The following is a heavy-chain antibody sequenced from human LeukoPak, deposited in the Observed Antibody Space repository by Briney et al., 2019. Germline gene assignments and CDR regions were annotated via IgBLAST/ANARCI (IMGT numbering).Heavy chain of an antibody. V-gene: IGHV3-30*18. CDR2: ISYDGSNK. CDR1: GFTFSSYG. Sequence: GGSLRLSCAASGFTFSSYGMHWVRQAPGKGLEWVAVISYDGSNKYYADSVKGRFTISRDNSKNTLYLQMNSLRAEDTAVYYCAKDGAYYYGSGESYWGQGTLATVSS. D-gene: IGHD3-10*01. CDR3: AKDGAYYYGSGESY. J-gene: IGHJ4*02.